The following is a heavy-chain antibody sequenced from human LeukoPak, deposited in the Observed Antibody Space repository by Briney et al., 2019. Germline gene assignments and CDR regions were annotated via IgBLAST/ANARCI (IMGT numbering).Heavy chain of an antibody. Sequence: SESLSLTCAVYGGSFGGYCWSWIRQPAGKWRELIGEMNHSGSTNYNPSLKSRVTLSVDASMKRLCRKWSSVAAEDTTGYYCPRTSGVQLWYDFWGQGTLVTVSS. J-gene: IGHJ4*02. CDR3: PRTSGVQLWYDF. D-gene: IGHD5-18*01. V-gene: IGHV4-34*01. CDR1: GGSFGGYC. CDR2: MNHSGST.